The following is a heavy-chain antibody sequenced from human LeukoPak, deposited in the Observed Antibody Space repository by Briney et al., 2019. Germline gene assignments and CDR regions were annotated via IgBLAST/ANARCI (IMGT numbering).Heavy chain of an antibody. CDR1: GFTFSTYS. J-gene: IGHJ4*02. V-gene: IGHV3-48*01. CDR2: ISSSSSTI. D-gene: IGHD6-19*01. Sequence: PGGSLRLSCAASGFTFSTYSMYWVRQAPGKGLEWISYISSSSSTIYYADSVKGRFTISRDNSKNTLYLQMNSLRAEDTAVYYCARDKGSGWYAYFDYWGQGTLVTVSS. CDR3: ARDKGSGWYAYFDY.